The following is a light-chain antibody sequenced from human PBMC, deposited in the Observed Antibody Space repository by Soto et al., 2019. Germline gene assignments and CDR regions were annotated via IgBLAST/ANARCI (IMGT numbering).Light chain of an antibody. J-gene: IGKJ2*01. Sequence: EIVMTQSPATLSVSPGERATLSCRASQSVSSNLAWYQQKPRQAPRLLIYGASTRATGIPARFSGNGSGTEFTLTISSLQSEDFAGYYCQQYNNWPPYTFGQGTKLEIK. CDR3: QQYNNWPPYT. CDR1: QSVSSN. V-gene: IGKV3-15*01. CDR2: GAS.